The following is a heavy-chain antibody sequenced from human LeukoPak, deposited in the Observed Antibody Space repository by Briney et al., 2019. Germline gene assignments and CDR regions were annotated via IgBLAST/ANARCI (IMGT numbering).Heavy chain of an antibody. CDR1: GGSISSSSYY. J-gene: IGHJ5*02. Sequence: PSETLSLTCTVSGGSISSSSYYWGWIRQPPGKGLEWIGSIYYSGSTYYNPSLKSRVTISVDTSKNQFSLKLSSVTAADTAVYYCARSDDGSSPGWFDPWGQGTLVTVSS. CDR3: ARSDDGSSPGWFDP. D-gene: IGHD6-6*01. V-gene: IGHV4-39*07. CDR2: IYYSGST.